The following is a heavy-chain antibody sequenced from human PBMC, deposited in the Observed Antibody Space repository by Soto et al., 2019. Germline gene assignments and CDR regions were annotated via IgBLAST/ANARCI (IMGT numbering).Heavy chain of an antibody. CDR3: ARVVRESGSYQLDP. CDR2: IYHSGST. CDR1: GGSISSGGYS. V-gene: IGHV4-30-2*01. Sequence: QLQLQESGSGLVKPSQTLSLTCAVSGGSISSGGYSWSWIRQPPGKGLEWIGYIYHSGSTYYNPSLKSRVTISVDRSKNQFSLKLSSVTAADTAVYYCARVVRESGSYQLDPWGQGTLVTVSS. D-gene: IGHD1-26*01. J-gene: IGHJ5*02.